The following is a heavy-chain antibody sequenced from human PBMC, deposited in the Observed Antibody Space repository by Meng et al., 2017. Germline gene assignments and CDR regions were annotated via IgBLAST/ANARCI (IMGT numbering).Heavy chain of an antibody. CDR3: ARDLAGSSSWYGYYYYGMDV. Sequence: GESLKISCAASGFTVSSNYMSWVRQAPGKGPEWVSVIYSGGSTYYADSVKGRFTISRDNSKNTLYLQMNSLRAEDTAVYYCARDLAGSSSWYGYYYYGMDVWGQGTTVTGAS. D-gene: IGHD6-13*01. J-gene: IGHJ6*02. V-gene: IGHV3-66*02. CDR1: GFTVSSNY. CDR2: IYSGGST.